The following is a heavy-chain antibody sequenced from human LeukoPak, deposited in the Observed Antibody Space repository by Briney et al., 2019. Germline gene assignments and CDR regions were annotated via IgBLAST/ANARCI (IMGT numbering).Heavy chain of an antibody. CDR3: ARIDTYYYDSSGYYSAFDI. CDR2: ISCSSDYI. CDR1: GFTFSTYS. J-gene: IGHJ3*02. D-gene: IGHD3-22*01. V-gene: IGHV3-21*04. Sequence: GGSLRLSCAASGFTFSTYSMNWVRQAPGKGLEWVSSISCSSDYIYYADSVKGRFTISRDNAKNSLYLQMNSLRAEDTALYYCARIDTYYYDSSGYYSAFDIWGQGTIVTVSS.